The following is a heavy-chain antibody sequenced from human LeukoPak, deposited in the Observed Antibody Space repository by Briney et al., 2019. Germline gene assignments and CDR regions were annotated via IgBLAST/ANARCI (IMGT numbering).Heavy chain of an antibody. CDR1: GLTFSTFA. Sequence: PGGSLRLSCAASGLTFSTFAMSWVRQAPGKRLEWVSAISGSGGSTYYADSVKGRFTISRDNSKNTVYLQMNSLGAEDTAVYYCAKTTIGYSSGRYPGWPVDYWGQGTLVTVSS. D-gene: IGHD6-19*01. CDR3: AKTTIGYSSGRYPGWPVDY. J-gene: IGHJ4*02. V-gene: IGHV3-23*01. CDR2: ISGSGGST.